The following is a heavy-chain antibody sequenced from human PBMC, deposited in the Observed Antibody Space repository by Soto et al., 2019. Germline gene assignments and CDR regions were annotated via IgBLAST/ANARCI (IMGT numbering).Heavy chain of an antibody. CDR2: ISYDGSDK. Sequence: GGSLRLSCATSGFTFSSSATHWVRQAPGKGPEWVAIISYDGSDKCYADSVEGRFTISRDNSKSTLFLQMNSLRPEDTAVYYCAKDNPTIAYWGQGTLVTVSS. V-gene: IGHV3-30*18. CDR3: AKDNPTIAY. J-gene: IGHJ4*02. CDR1: GFTFSSSA.